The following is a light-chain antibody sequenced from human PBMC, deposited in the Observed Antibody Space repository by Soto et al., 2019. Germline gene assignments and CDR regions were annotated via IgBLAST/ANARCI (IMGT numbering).Light chain of an antibody. CDR1: ETVATN. CDR2: GAS. CDR3: QQYFEWPPMT. Sequence: VMTQSPATLSVSPGERATLSCWASETVATNLAWYQQKPGQAHRLLISGASTRAAGISDRFRGSGSGTEFTLTISSLRSEDSAIYYCQQYFEWPPMTFGQGTKVEI. V-gene: IGKV3-15*01. J-gene: IGKJ1*01.